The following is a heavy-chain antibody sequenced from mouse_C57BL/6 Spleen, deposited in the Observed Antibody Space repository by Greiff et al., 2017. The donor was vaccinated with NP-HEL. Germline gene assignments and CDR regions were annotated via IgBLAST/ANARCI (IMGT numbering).Heavy chain of an antibody. CDR2: ISYDGSN. D-gene: IGHD1-1*01. Sequence: EVKLMESGPGLVKPSQSLSLTCSVTGYSITSGYYWNWIRQFPGNKLEWMGYISYDGSNNYNPSLKNRISITRDTSKNQFFLKLNSVTTEDTAMYYCARLGYGSSYFDYWGQGTTLTVSS. CDR1: GYSITSGYY. CDR3: ARLGYGSSYFDY. J-gene: IGHJ2*01. V-gene: IGHV3-6*01.